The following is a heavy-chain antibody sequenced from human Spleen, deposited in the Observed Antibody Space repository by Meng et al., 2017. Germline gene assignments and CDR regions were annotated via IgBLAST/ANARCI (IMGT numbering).Heavy chain of an antibody. CDR1: GDSISSSDSY. CDR2: IGHSGFT. D-gene: IGHD1/OR15-1a*01. J-gene: IGHJ5*02. Sequence: QPQLQESGPGLVKPSETLSLTCSVSGDSISSSDSYWGWIRQSPGKGLEWIGSIGHSGFTYYTPSLESRVTVSVDTSRSQFSLELTSVTAADTAVYYCXRSRAWVRTGFDPWGQGTLVTVSS. CDR3: XRSRAWVRTGFDP. V-gene: IGHV4-39*01.